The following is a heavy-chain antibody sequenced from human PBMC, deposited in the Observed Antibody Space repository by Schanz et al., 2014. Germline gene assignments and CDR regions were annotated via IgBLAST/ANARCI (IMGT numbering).Heavy chain of an antibody. CDR1: GFSFSTYA. J-gene: IGHJ4*02. Sequence: QVQLVESGGGVVQPGRSLRLSCAASGFSFSTYAMHWVRQAPGKGLEWVAVILYDGSKTYYADSVKGRFTISRDNAKNSLYLQMNSLRAEDTAVYYCERFQSPHQPFDYWGQGTLVTVSS. V-gene: IGHV3-33*08. CDR2: ILYDGSKT. CDR3: ERFQSPHQPFDY. D-gene: IGHD2-2*01.